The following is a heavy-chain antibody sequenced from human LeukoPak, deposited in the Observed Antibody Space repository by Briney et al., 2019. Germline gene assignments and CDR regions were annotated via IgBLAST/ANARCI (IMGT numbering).Heavy chain of an antibody. V-gene: IGHV3-23*01. CDR3: AKGGSGWLFDY. D-gene: IGHD6-19*01. CDR2: ISGSGDST. CDR1: GFIFSSYA. J-gene: IGHJ4*02. Sequence: GGSLRLSCAGSGFIFSSYAMSWVRQAPGKGLEWVSGISGSGDSTYYADSVRGRFTISRDNSKNTLYLQMNSLRAEDTAIYYCAKGGSGWLFDYWGQGTLVTVSS.